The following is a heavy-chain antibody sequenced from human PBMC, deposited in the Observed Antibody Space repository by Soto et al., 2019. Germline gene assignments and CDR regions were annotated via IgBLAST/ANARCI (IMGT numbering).Heavy chain of an antibody. CDR2: INAGNGNT. J-gene: IGHJ4*02. Sequence: ASVKVSCKASGYTFTSYAMHWVRQAPGQRLGWMGWINAGNGNTKYSQKFQGRVTITRDTSASTAYMELSSLRSEDTAVYYCARDDIGYCSGGSCYSDMSVYWGQGTLVTVSS. D-gene: IGHD2-15*01. CDR3: ARDDIGYCSGGSCYSDMSVY. CDR1: GYTFTSYA. V-gene: IGHV1-3*01.